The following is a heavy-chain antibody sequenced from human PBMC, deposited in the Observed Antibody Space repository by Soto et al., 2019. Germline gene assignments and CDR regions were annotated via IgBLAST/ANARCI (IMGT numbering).Heavy chain of an antibody. CDR2: ISGSGGST. J-gene: IGHJ4*02. CDR1: GFTFSIYA. CDR3: XKGSEAAAGTRGGDFDY. D-gene: IGHD6-13*01. V-gene: IGHV3-23*01. Sequence: GGSLRLSCAASGFTFSIYAMSWVRQAPGKGLEWVSAISGSGGSTYYADSVKGRFTISRDNSKNTLYLQMNSLRAEDTAVYYCXKGSEAAAGTRGGDFDYWGQGTLVTVSS.